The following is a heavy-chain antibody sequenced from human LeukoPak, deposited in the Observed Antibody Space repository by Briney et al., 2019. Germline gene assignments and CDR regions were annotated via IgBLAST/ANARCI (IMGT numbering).Heavy chain of an antibody. CDR1: GGSISNYY. Sequence: PSETLSLTCTVSGGSISNYYWSWIRQSPGKGLKYIGHIYYSGSSSYNPSLKSRVTISVDTSKNQFSLRLSSVTAADTAVYYCARHIAARLASGYYYYMDVWGKGTTVTVSS. V-gene: IGHV4-59*01. D-gene: IGHD6-6*01. J-gene: IGHJ6*03. CDR3: ARHIAARLASGYYYYMDV. CDR2: IYYSGSS.